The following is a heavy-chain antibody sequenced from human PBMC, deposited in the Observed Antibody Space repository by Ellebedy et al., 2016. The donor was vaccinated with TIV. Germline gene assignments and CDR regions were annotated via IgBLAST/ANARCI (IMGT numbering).Heavy chain of an antibody. CDR2: INAGNGNT. CDR3: ARGREWLVRSYGMDV. J-gene: IGHJ6*02. D-gene: IGHD6-19*01. Sequence: AASVKVSCKTSGYTFTDRFVHWVRQAPGPGLEWMGWINAGNGNTKYSQKFQGRVSFARDTSASTAYMELSSLRSEDTAVYYCARGREWLVRSYGMDVWGQGTTVTVSS. V-gene: IGHV1-3*01. CDR1: GYTFTDRF.